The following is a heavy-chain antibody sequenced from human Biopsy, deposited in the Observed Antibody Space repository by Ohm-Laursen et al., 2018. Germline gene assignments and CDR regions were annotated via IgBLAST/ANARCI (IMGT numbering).Heavy chain of an antibody. CDR2: IFYRGST. CDR1: GGSISNNNYY. Sequence: TLSLTCPVSGGSISNNNYYWGWIRQPPGKGLEWIGSIFYRGSTHYKPSLKSRVNISVDKSKNQFSRKLNSVTAADTAVYYCARDYDTSGYYYVSWGQGTLVTVSS. V-gene: IGHV4-39*01. CDR3: ARDYDTSGYYYVS. J-gene: IGHJ5*02. D-gene: IGHD3-22*01.